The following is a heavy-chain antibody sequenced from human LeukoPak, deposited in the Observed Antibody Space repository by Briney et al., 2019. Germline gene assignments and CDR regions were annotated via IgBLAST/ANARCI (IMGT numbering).Heavy chain of an antibody. CDR1: GFTFSSYS. Sequence: GGSLRLSCAASGFTFSSYSMNWVRQAPGKGLEWVSFISSSSHYIFYADSVKGRFIISRDNAKNSLYLQMNSLGAEDTAIYYCARAFDHHFDYWGQGTLVTVSS. V-gene: IGHV3-21*01. D-gene: IGHD3-16*01. CDR2: ISSSSHYI. CDR3: ARAFDHHFDY. J-gene: IGHJ4*02.